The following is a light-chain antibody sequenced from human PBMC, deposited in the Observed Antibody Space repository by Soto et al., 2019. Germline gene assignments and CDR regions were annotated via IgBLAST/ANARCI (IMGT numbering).Light chain of an antibody. V-gene: IGLV2-11*01. CDR2: DVI. J-gene: IGLJ1*01. Sequence: QSALTQPRSVSGSPGQSVTFSCTGTSSDVGAYIYVSWYQQHPGKAPKLIIYDVIKRPSGVPDRFSGSKSGNTASLTISGLQAEDEADYYCCSYAGSYTHVSGTGTKVTVL. CDR1: SSDVGAYIY. CDR3: CSYAGSYTHV.